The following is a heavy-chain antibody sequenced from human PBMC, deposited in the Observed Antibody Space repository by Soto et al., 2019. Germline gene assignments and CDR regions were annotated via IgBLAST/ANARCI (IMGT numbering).Heavy chain of an antibody. CDR3: ARSDGRS. V-gene: IGHV4-30-2*02. J-gene: IGHJ5*02. CDR1: GGSISSGGYS. CDR2: IYHSGST. Sequence: PSETLSLTCAVSGGSISSGGYSWSWIRQPPGKGLEWIGYIYHSGSTYYNPSLKSRVTISVDTSKNQFSLKLSSVTAADTAVYYCARSDGRSWGQGTLVTVSS.